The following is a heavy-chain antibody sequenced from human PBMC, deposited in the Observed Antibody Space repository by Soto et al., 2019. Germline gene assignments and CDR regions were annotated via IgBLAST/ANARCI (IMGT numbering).Heavy chain of an antibody. D-gene: IGHD2-8*01. CDR1: GFTVGSHA. CDR2: ISGSGDGT. CDR3: TRSRRSILMVYGFGGMDV. J-gene: IGHJ6*02. Sequence: GGSLRLSCAASGFTVGSHAMSWVRQSPGKGLEWVSSISGSGDGTYYGDSVKGRFTISRDSSSSTLYLQMDNLRGEDTAVYFCTRSRRSILMVYGFGGMDVWGQGTTVTVSS. V-gene: IGHV3-23*01.